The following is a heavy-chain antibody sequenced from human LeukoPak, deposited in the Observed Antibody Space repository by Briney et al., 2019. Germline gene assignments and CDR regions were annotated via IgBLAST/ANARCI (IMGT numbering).Heavy chain of an antibody. J-gene: IGHJ3*02. Sequence: SETLSLTCTVSGGSIRRSNYYRGWIRQPPGKGLEWIGSIYYSGSTNYNPSLKSRVTISVDTSKNQFSLKLSSVTAADTAMYYCERWEESDAFDIWGQGTVVTVSS. D-gene: IGHD1-26*01. CDR1: GGSIRRSNYY. V-gene: IGHV4-39*01. CDR2: IYYSGST. CDR3: ERWEESDAFDI.